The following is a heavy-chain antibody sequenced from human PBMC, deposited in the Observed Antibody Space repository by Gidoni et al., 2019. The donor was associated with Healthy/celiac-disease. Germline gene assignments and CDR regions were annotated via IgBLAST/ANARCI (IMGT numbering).Heavy chain of an antibody. V-gene: IGHV3-21*01. CDR1: GFTFSSYS. J-gene: IGHJ4*02. Sequence: EVQLVESGGGLVKPGGSLRLSCAASGFTFSSYSMHWVRQAPGKWLEWVSSISSSSSYIYYADSVKGRFTISRDNAKNSLYLQMNSLRAEDTAVYYCARVGGMGGHCSGGSCYSWYFDYWGQGTLVTVSS. D-gene: IGHD2-15*01. CDR3: ARVGGMGGHCSGGSCYSWYFDY. CDR2: ISSSSSYI.